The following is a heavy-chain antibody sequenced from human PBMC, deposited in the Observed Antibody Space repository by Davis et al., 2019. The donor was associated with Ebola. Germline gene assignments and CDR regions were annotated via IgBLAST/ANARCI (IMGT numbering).Heavy chain of an antibody. CDR1: GGSISSSSYY. V-gene: IGHV4-39*01. CDR3: ARHIRYYDSSGYYYVPFFDY. CDR2: IYYSGST. J-gene: IGHJ4*02. D-gene: IGHD3-22*01. Sequence: PSETLSLTCTVSGGSISSSSYYWGWIRQPPGKGLEWIGSIYYSGSTYYNPSLKSRVTISVDTSKNQFSLKLSSVTAADTAVYYCARHIRYYDSSGYYYVPFFDYWGQGTLVTVSS.